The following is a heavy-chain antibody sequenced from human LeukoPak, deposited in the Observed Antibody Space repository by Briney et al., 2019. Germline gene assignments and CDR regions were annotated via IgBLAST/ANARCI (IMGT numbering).Heavy chain of an antibody. J-gene: IGHJ4*02. CDR2: ISSSGSTI. CDR1: GFTFSSYE. V-gene: IGHV3-48*03. CDR3: ARRGANYDILTGYLEDY. D-gene: IGHD3-9*01. Sequence: GGSLGLSCAASGFTFSSYEMNWVRQAPGKGLEWVSYISSSGSTIYYADSVKGRFTISRDNAKNSLYLQMNSLRAEDTAVYYCARRGANYDILTGYLEDYWGQGTLVTVSS.